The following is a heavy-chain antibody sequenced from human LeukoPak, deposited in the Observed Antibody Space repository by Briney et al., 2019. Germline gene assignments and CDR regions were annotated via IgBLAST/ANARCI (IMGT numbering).Heavy chain of an antibody. J-gene: IGHJ4*02. V-gene: IGHV3-30-3*02. CDR1: GFTFSSYA. CDR3: AKSAPIATTGYYFYP. Sequence: GGSLRLSCAASGFTFSSYAMHWVRQAPGKGLEWVAVISSDGRDKYYADSVKGRFTISRDNSKNTLYLQMNSLNPEDTAVYYFAKSAPIATTGYYFYPLGQGTLVTVSS. D-gene: IGHD1-1*01. CDR2: ISSDGRDK.